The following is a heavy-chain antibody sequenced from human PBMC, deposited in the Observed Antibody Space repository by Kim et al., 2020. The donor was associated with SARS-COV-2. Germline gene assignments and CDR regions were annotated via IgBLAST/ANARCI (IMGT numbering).Heavy chain of an antibody. J-gene: IGHJ4*02. Sequence: PSLKSRVTISVDTSKNQFSLKLSSVTAADTAVYYCARHKGVVVVVAAVDYWGQGTLVTVSS. CDR3: ARHKGVVVVVAAVDY. D-gene: IGHD2-15*01. V-gene: IGHV4-39*01.